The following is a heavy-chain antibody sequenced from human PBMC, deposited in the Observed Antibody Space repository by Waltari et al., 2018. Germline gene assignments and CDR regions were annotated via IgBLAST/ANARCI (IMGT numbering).Heavy chain of an antibody. D-gene: IGHD3-10*01. CDR3: GRREGSVTMVRGIDQ. Sequence: WGRQAAGKGVGWVSRINGDGGCTGDSGSGRGRVTSTGNNTKNTLYLQMNSLRAEDTALYYCGRREGSVTMVRGIDQWGQGTLVTVSS. J-gene: IGHJ4*02. V-gene: IGHV3-74*01. CDR2: INGDGGCT.